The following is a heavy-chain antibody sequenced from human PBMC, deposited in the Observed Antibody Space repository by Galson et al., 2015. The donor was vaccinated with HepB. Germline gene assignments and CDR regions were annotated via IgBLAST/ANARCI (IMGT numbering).Heavy chain of an antibody. Sequence: SLRLSCAASGFTVSSNYMTWVRQAPGKGLEWVSVIYSGGATHYADSVKGRLTIFRDSSKNTLYLQMNGLSAEDTAVYYCAKDYYDNRGYSGGFYYWGQGTLVTVSS. D-gene: IGHD3-22*01. CDR3: AKDYYDNRGYSGGFYY. CDR1: GFTVSSNY. J-gene: IGHJ4*02. V-gene: IGHV3-53*01. CDR2: IYSGGAT.